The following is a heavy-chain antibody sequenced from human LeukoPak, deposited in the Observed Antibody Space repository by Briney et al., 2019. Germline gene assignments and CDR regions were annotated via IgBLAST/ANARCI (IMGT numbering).Heavy chain of an antibody. CDR1: GGTFSSYG. V-gene: IGHV1-69*04. D-gene: IGHD3-10*01. CDR2: IIPILNIA. J-gene: IGHJ4*02. CDR3: ARVAGSSYDY. Sequence: GASVKVSCKASGGTFSSYGIIWVRQAPGQGLEWMGRIIPILNIADYAQKFQGRVTITADTSTSTAYMGLSSLRSEDTAVYYCARVAGSSYDYWGQGTLVTVSS.